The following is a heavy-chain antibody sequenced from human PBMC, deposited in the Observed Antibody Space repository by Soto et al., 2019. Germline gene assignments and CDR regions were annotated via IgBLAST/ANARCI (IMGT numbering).Heavy chain of an antibody. D-gene: IGHD2-15*01. V-gene: IGHV4-59*12. CDR2: IYYSGST. CDR3: ARGGLGYCSGGSCYSAELSRYYYGMDV. CDR1: GGSISNYY. Sequence: SETLSLTCTVSGGSISNYYWTWIRQPPGKGLEWIGYIYYSGSTNYNPSLKSRVTISVDTSKNQFSLKLSSVTAADTAVYYCARGGLGYCSGGSCYSAELSRYYYGMDVWGQGTTVTVSS. J-gene: IGHJ6*02.